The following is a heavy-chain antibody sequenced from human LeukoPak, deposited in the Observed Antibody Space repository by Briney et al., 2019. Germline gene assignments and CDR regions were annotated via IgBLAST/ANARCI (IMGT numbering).Heavy chain of an antibody. CDR3: AKVSGGGLYYDGMDV. V-gene: IGHV3-20*04. CDR2: INWNGGST. D-gene: IGHD1-14*01. Sequence: GGSLRLSCAASGFTLDDYGMSWVRQAPGKGLEWVSGINWNGGSTGYADSVKGRFTISRDNAKNSLYLQMNSLRAEDTAVYYCAKVSGGGLYYDGMDVWGQGTTVTVSS. J-gene: IGHJ6*02. CDR1: GFTLDDYG.